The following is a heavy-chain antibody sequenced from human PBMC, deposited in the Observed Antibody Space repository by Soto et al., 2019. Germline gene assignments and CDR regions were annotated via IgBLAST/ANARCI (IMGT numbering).Heavy chain of an antibody. Sequence: QVQLQQWGAGLLKPSETLSLTCAVYGGSFSGYYWSWIRQPPGKGLEWSDEITRSGSTNYNPSLKSLVTISVDTSKQQFSLSLTSVAAADTAVYFCVRALAAVQEWGQGTLVTVSS. V-gene: IGHV4-34*01. D-gene: IGHD6-13*01. CDR2: ITRSGST. J-gene: IGHJ4*02. CDR1: GGSFSGYY. CDR3: VRALAAVQE.